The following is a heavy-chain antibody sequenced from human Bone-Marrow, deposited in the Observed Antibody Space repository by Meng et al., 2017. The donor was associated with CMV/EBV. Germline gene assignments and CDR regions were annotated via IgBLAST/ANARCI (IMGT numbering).Heavy chain of an antibody. Sequence: GESLKISCAASGFTFSDYCMSWVRQAPGKGLEWVANIDQDGTEQYYVDSVKGRFTVSRDNAKNSLYLQMNSLRAEDTALYYCAKSTIFGVVPYDWGQGTLVTVSS. CDR1: GFTFSDYC. CDR2: IDQDGTEQ. D-gene: IGHD3-3*01. V-gene: IGHV3-7*03. CDR3: AKSTIFGVVPYD. J-gene: IGHJ4*02.